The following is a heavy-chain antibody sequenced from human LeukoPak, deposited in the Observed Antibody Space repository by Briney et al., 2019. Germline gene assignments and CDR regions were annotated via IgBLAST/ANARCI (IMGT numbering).Heavy chain of an antibody. CDR3: ARGYCTTTSCSPYWYFDL. D-gene: IGHD2-2*01. CDR1: GFTFSSYA. J-gene: IGHJ2*01. V-gene: IGHV3-64*01. Sequence: GSLRLSCAASGFTFSSYAMHWVRQAPGKGLEYVSAISSNGGSTYYANSVKGRFTISRDNSKNTLYLQMGSLRAEDMAVYYCARGYCTTTSCSPYWYFDLWGRGTLVTVSS. CDR2: ISSNGGST.